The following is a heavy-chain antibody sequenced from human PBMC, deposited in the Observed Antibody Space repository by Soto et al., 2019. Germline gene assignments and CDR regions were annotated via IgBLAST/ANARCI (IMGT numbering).Heavy chain of an antibody. J-gene: IGHJ6*02. Sequence: QVQLVESGGGVVQPGRSLRLSCAASGFTFSSYGMHWVRQAPGKGLEWVAVIWYDGSNKYYADSVKGRFTISRDNSKNTLYLQMKSLRAEDTAVYYCARGRGNSGSYYLLIYYYYGMDVWGQGTTVTVSS. CDR2: IWYDGSNK. CDR1: GFTFSSYG. D-gene: IGHD1-26*01. CDR3: ARGRGNSGSYYLLIYYYYGMDV. V-gene: IGHV3-33*01.